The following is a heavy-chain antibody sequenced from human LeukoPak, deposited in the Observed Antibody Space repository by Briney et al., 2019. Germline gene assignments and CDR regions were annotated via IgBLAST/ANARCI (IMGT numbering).Heavy chain of an antibody. V-gene: IGHV4-38-2*02. CDR1: GYSISSGYY. CDR3: ARRGFYYYMDV. CDR2: IYHSGST. D-gene: IGHD3-10*01. Sequence: PSETLSLTCTVSGYSISSGYYWGWIRQPPGKGLEWIGSIYHSGSTYYNPSLKSRVTISVDTSKSQFSLKLSSVTAADTAVYYCARRGFYYYMDVWGKGTTVTVSS. J-gene: IGHJ6*03.